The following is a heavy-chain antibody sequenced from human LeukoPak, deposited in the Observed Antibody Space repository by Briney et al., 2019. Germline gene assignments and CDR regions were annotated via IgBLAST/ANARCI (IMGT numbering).Heavy chain of an antibody. CDR1: GGSFSGYY. CDR2: INHSGST. Sequence: SETLSLTCAVYGGSFSGYYWSWIRQPPGKGLEWIGEINHSGSTNYNPSLKSRVTISVDTSKNQFSLKLSSVTAADTAIYYCARQLPFYYGSGNNAFDIWGQGTMVTVSS. CDR3: ARQLPFYYGSGNNAFDI. V-gene: IGHV4-34*01. J-gene: IGHJ3*02. D-gene: IGHD3-10*01.